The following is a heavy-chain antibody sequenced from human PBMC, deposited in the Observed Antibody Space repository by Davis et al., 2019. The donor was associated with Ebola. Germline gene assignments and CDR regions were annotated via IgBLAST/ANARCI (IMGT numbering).Heavy chain of an antibody. V-gene: IGHV3-21*01. CDR2: ISSSSSYI. D-gene: IGHD3-16*01. Sequence: GGSLRLSCAASGFTFSSYSMNWVRQAPGKGLEWVSSISSSSSYIYYADSVKGRFTISRDNAKNSLYLQMNSLGAEDTAVYYCARDRPLDFFFGDYYGMDVWGQGTTVTVSS. CDR3: ARDRPLDFFFGDYYGMDV. J-gene: IGHJ6*02. CDR1: GFTFSSYS.